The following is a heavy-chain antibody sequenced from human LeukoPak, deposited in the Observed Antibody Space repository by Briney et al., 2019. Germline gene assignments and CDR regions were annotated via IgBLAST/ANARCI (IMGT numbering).Heavy chain of an antibody. CDR3: ARTYTNNAGYYLY. D-gene: IGHD3-22*01. CDR2: VFGGGGT. Sequence: PSETLSLTCTVSGGSISSSGYYWGWIRQPPGKGLEWVSSVFGGGGTRYADSVMGRFTISRDNSKSTLYLQMNSLRAEDTAVYYCARTYTNNAGYYLYWGQGTLVTVSS. J-gene: IGHJ4*02. CDR1: GGSISSSGYY. V-gene: IGHV3-53*01.